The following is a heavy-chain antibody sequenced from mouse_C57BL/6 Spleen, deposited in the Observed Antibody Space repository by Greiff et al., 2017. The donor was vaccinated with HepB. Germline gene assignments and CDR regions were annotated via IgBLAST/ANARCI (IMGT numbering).Heavy chain of an antibody. CDR3: ARGEGYGNYDY. J-gene: IGHJ2*01. V-gene: IGHV5-4*03. CDR1: GFTFSSYA. Sequence: EVKLVESGGGLVKPGGSLKLSCAASGFTFSSYAMSWVRQTPEKRLEWVATISDGGSYTYYPDNVKGRFTISRDNAKNNLYLQMSHLKSEDTAMYYCARGEGYGNYDYWGQGTTLTVSS. CDR2: ISDGGSYT. D-gene: IGHD2-1*01.